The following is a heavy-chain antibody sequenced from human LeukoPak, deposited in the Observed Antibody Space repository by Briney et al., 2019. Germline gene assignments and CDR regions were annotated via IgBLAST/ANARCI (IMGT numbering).Heavy chain of an antibody. CDR2: INPTSGGA. J-gene: IGHJ4*02. Sequence: GASVKVSCKTSGYTFTVYYMHWMRQAPGQGLEWMGWINPTSGGANYAQKFQGRVTMTRDTSISTAYMELSRLTSDDTAVCYCARGGELRHYHFDYWGQGTLVTVSS. CDR3: ARGGELRHYHFDY. D-gene: IGHD1-26*01. CDR1: GYTFTVYY. V-gene: IGHV1-2*02.